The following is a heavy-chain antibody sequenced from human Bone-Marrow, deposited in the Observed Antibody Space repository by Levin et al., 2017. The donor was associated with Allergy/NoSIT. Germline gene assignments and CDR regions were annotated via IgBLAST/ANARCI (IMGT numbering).Heavy chain of an antibody. CDR2: IGTYNGNT. V-gene: IGHV1-18*01. J-gene: IGHJ4*02. CDR3: ARDRLTTMTTVIFDY. D-gene: IGHD4-17*01. CDR1: GYTFTSYG. Sequence: ASVKVSCKASGYTFTSYGIGWVRQAPGQGLEWMGWIGTYNGNTDYTQKLQGRVTMTTDTSTSTAYMELRSLRSDDTAVYYCARDRLTTMTTVIFDYWGQGTLITVSS.